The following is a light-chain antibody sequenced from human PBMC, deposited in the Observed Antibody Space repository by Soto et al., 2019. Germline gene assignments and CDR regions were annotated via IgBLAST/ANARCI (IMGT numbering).Light chain of an antibody. J-gene: IGKJ5*01. V-gene: IGKV3D-15*01. CDR1: QSVRSSH. Sequence: EIVLTQSPGTLSLSPGERATLSCRASQSVRSSHLAWYQQKPCQAPRLLVYGASSRATGIPARFSGSGSGTEFTPTISSLQSEDFAVYYCQQYNNWPPITFGQGTKVDIK. CDR2: GAS. CDR3: QQYNNWPPIT.